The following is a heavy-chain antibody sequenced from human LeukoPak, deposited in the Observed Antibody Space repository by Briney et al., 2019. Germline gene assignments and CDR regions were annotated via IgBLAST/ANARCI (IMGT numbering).Heavy chain of an antibody. V-gene: IGHV1-69*04. CDR1: GGTFSRHV. J-gene: IGHJ6*02. CDR2: IIPILGIA. CDR3: ANQKDPDYYYYGMDV. Sequence: SVKVSCKASGGTFSRHVISWVRQAPGQGLEWMGRIIPILGIANYAQKFQGRVTITADKSTSTAYMELSSLRSEDTAVYHCANQKDPDYYYYGMDVWGQGTTVTVSS.